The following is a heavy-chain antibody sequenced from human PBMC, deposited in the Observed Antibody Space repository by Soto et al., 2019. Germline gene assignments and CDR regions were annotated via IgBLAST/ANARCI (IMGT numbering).Heavy chain of an antibody. CDR2: IYYSGST. J-gene: IGHJ6*03. Sequence: PSETLSLTCTVSGGSISSYYWSWIRQPPGKGLEWIGYIYYSGSTNYNPSLKSRVTISVDTSKNQFSLKLSSVTAADTAVYYCAREGYCSGGSCFPMDVCGKGTTVTVSS. D-gene: IGHD2-15*01. CDR1: GGSISSYY. V-gene: IGHV4-59*01. CDR3: AREGYCSGGSCFPMDV.